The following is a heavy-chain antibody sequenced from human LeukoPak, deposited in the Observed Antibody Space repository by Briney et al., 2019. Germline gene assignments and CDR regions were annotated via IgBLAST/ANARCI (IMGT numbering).Heavy chain of an antibody. Sequence: GGSLRLSCAAPGFTFSSYAMSWVRQAPGKGLEWVSAISGSGGSTYYADSVKGRFTISRGNSKNTLYLQMNSLRAEDTAVYYCAKSGNSGDPFFDYWGQGTLVTVSS. CDR1: GFTFSSYA. V-gene: IGHV3-23*01. J-gene: IGHJ4*02. CDR3: AKSGNSGDPFFDY. D-gene: IGHD5-12*01. CDR2: ISGSGGST.